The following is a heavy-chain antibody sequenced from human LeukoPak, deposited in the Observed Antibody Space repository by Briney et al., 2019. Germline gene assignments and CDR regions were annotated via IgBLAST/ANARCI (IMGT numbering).Heavy chain of an antibody. CDR2: IYYSGST. Sequence: ASETLSLTCTVSGGSTSSSSYYWGRLRQPPGKGLEWIGSIYYSGSTYYNPSLKSRVTISVDTSKNQFSLKLSSVTAADTAVYYCARHKMAEGSGYDFVYWGQGTLVTVSS. D-gene: IGHD5-12*01. CDR3: ARHKMAEGSGYDFVY. J-gene: IGHJ4*02. CDR1: GGSTSSSSYY. V-gene: IGHV4-39*01.